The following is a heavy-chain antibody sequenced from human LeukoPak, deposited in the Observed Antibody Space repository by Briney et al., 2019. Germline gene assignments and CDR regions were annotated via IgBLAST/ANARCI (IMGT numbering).Heavy chain of an antibody. D-gene: IGHD6-19*01. V-gene: IGHV4-4*07. J-gene: IGHJ4*02. CDR1: GGSISSYY. CDR3: ARGPYTSGWFSLDY. CDR2: IYNSGNT. Sequence: SETLSLTCTVAGGSISSYYWSWIRQPAGEGLEWIGRIYNSGNTTYNPSLKSRVTMSVDTSKNQFSLKMSSVTAADTAVYYCARGPYTSGWFSLDYWGQGTLVSVSS.